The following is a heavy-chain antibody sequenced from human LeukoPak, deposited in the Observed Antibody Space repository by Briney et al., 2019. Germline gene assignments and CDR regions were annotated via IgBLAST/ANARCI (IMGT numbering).Heavy chain of an antibody. Sequence: ASVKVSCKASGYTFTSYAMHWVRQAPGQRLEWMGWISAYNGNTNYAQKLQGRVTMTTDTSTSTAYMELRSLRSDDTAVYYCARVASRAVAGTPDYWGQGTLVTVSS. CDR3: ARVASRAVAGTPDY. CDR2: ISAYNGNT. V-gene: IGHV1-18*01. J-gene: IGHJ4*02. D-gene: IGHD6-19*01. CDR1: GYTFTSYA.